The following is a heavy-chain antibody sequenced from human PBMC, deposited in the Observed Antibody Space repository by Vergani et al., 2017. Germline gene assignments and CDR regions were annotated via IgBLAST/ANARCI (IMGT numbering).Heavy chain of an antibody. D-gene: IGHD3-3*01. V-gene: IGHV4-59*01. J-gene: IGHJ6*02. CDR3: ARNHFYDFWSGPYPSYGMDV. Sequence: QVQLQESGPGLVKPSETLSLTCTVSGGSISSYYWSWIRQPPGKGLEWIGYIYYSGSTNYNPSLKSRVTISVDTSKNQFSLKLSSVTAADTAVYYCARNHFYDFWSGPYPSYGMDVWGQGP. CDR2: IYYSGST. CDR1: GGSISSYY.